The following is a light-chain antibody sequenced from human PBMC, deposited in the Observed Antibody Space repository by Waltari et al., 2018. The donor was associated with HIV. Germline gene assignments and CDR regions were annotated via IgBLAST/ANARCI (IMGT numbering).Light chain of an antibody. V-gene: IGLV2-14*03. CDR1: RSDIGDYNY. J-gene: IGLJ1*01. CDR2: DVK. CDR3: CSYTSGSTHV. Sequence: QSALTQPASLSGSPGQSITIPCSGVRSDIGDYNYVSWYQQYQGKVPKLIIYDVKYRPSGVSNRFSVSKSDSAAFLNISGLQTEDEAVYHCCSYTSGSTHVFGTGTEVTVL.